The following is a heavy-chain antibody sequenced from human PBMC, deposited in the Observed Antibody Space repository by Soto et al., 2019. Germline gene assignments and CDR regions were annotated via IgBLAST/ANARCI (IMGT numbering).Heavy chain of an antibody. D-gene: IGHD2-15*01. J-gene: IGHJ6*03. CDR2: IGTAGDT. Sequence: EVQLVESGGGLVQPGGSLRLSCAASGFTFSSYDMHWVRQATGKGLEWVSAIGTAGDTYYPGSVKGRFTISRENAKNSLYLQMNSLRAGDTAMYYCARQSGGSPKRYYYYMDVWGKGTTVTVSS. V-gene: IGHV3-13*01. CDR3: ARQSGGSPKRYYYYMDV. CDR1: GFTFSSYD.